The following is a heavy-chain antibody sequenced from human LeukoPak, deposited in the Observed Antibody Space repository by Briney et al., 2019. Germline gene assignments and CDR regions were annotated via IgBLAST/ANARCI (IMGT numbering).Heavy chain of an antibody. Sequence: PGGSLRLSCAASGFTFSIYWVHWVRQAPGKGLEWVANIKQDGSEKYYVDSVKGRFTISRDNAKNSLYLQMNSLRAEDTAVYYCARDRVTMVRGVNYYFDYWGQGTLVTVSS. D-gene: IGHD3-10*01. V-gene: IGHV3-7*05. CDR1: GFTFSIYW. CDR3: ARDRVTMVRGVNYYFDY. CDR2: IKQDGSEK. J-gene: IGHJ4*02.